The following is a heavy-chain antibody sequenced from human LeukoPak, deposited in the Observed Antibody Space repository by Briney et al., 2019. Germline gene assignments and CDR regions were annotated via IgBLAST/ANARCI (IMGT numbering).Heavy chain of an antibody. D-gene: IGHD6-13*01. J-gene: IGHJ4*02. CDR3: ARLLLAAAGSGGDY. V-gene: IGHV3-48*02. CDR1: GFTFSYYD. Sequence: GGSLRLSCAASGFTFSYYDMNWVRQAPGKGLEWVSYISGTSSTIYYASSVKGRFTISRDNAKKSLYLQMNSLRDEDTAVYYCARLLLAAAGSGGDYWGQGTLVTVSS. CDR2: ISGTSSTI.